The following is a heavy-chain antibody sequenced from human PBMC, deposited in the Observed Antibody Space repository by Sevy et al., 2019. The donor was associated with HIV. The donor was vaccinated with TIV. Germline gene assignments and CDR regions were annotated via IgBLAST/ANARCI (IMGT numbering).Heavy chain of an antibody. J-gene: IGHJ4*02. D-gene: IGHD4-17*01. Sequence: GGSLRLSCAASGFTFSTYGMHWVRRAPGKGLEWVADRWFDGSNTYYADSVKGRFTISRDIAKNTLHLQMNSLRVEDTAVYYCARDLEFYDYGDYGPAFMPDYWGQGTLVTVSS. CDR2: RWFDGSNT. V-gene: IGHV3-33*01. CDR1: GFTFSTYG. CDR3: ARDLEFYDYGDYGPAFMPDY.